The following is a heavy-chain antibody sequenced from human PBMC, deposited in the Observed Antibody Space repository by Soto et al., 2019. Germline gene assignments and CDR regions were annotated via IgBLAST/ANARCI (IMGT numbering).Heavy chain of an antibody. V-gene: IGHV4-59*11. CDR2: IYFTGSTHSGST. J-gene: IGHJ3*02. Sequence: QVQLQESGPGLVKPSETLSLTCSVSDDSIRTHYWTWIRQAPGQGLEWIGYIYFTGSTHSGSTSYNPSLKSRVSMSLDTSKNQFSLKLSSVTAADTAVYYCAKYVDTTSETDAFDIWGQGTMVTVSS. D-gene: IGHD5-18*01. CDR1: DDSIRTHY. CDR3: AKYVDTTSETDAFDI.